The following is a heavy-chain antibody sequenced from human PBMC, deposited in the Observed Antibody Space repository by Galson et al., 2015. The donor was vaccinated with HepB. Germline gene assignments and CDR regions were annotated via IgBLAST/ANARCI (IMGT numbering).Heavy chain of an antibody. CDR2: ISNSGSHI. CDR1: GFIFSDFY. J-gene: IGHJ4*02. CDR3: ARDRQDGSGREFAF. Sequence: SLRLSCAASGFIFSDFYMTWIRQAPGKGLEWISYISNSGSHINYADSVKGRFIVSRDNAKNSLYLQMNSLRVEDTAVYYCARDRQDGSGREFAFWGQGALVTVSS. D-gene: IGHD3-10*01. V-gene: IGHV3-11*06.